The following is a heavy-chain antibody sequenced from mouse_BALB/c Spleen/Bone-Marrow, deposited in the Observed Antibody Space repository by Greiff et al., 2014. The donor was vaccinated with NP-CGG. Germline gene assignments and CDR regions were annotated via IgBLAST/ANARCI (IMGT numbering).Heavy chain of an antibody. CDR3: VRRGNPIVYYAMDY. J-gene: IGHJ4*01. Sequence: LVKTGASVKISCKASGYSFTGYYMHWVKQSHGKSLAWIGYISCYNGATSYNQNFKGKATFTVDASSSTAYMQFNSLTSEDSAVYYCVRRGNPIVYYAMDYWGQGTSVTVSS. CDR2: ISCYNGAT. V-gene: IGHV1S34*01. CDR1: GYSFTGYY.